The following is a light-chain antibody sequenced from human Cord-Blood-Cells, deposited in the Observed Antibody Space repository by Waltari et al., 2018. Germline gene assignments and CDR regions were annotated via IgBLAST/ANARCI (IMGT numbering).Light chain of an antibody. Sequence: NFMLTQPHSVSESPGKTVTISCTRSSGSIASNYVRWYQPRPGSSPTTVIYEDNQRPSGVPDRFSGSIDSSSNSASLTISGLKTEDEADYYCQSYDSSNRVFGGGTKLTVL. V-gene: IGLV6-57*01. CDR1: SGSIASNY. CDR3: QSYDSSNRV. CDR2: EDN. J-gene: IGLJ3*02.